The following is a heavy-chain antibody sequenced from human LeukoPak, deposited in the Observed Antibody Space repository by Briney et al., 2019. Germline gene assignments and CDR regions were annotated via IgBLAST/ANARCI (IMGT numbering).Heavy chain of an antibody. V-gene: IGHV3-23*01. Sequence: PGGSLRLSCAASGFTFSRYGMRWVRQAPGKGLEWVSDISGSGSNTDYADSVEGRITISRDNSKNTLYLQMNSLRAEDTAVYYCAKGFHTTMITRFDYWGQGTLVTVSS. J-gene: IGHJ4*02. CDR3: AKGFHTTMITRFDY. D-gene: IGHD3-16*01. CDR1: GFTFSRYG. CDR2: ISGSGSNT.